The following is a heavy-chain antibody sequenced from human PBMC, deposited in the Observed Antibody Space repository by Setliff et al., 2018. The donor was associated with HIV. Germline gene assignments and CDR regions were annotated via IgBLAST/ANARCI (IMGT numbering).Heavy chain of an antibody. V-gene: IGHV3-49*04. Sequence: GGSLRLSCAASGFAFNNAWMSWVRQAPGKGLQWVAFTRSKAYGGTTEYAASVKGRFTISRDDSKNIAYLQMGSLKTEDTAVYFCTRYKLTSVMSNFDYWGLGTLVTVS. J-gene: IGHJ4*02. D-gene: IGHD4-17*01. CDR1: GFAFNNAW. CDR2: TRSKAYGGTT. CDR3: TRYKLTSVMSNFDY.